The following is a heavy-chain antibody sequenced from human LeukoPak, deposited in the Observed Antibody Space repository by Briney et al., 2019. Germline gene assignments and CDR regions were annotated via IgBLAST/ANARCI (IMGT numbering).Heavy chain of an antibody. D-gene: IGHD4-17*01. Sequence: SETLSLTCTVSGGSISSSSYYWGWIRQPPGKGLEWIGSIYYSGNTYYNPSLKSRVTISVDTSKNQFSLKLSSVTAADTAVYYCARHSGMTTVTAYLDYWGQGTLVTVSS. CDR1: GGSISSSSYY. V-gene: IGHV4-39*01. CDR2: IYYSGNT. CDR3: ARHSGMTTVTAYLDY. J-gene: IGHJ4*02.